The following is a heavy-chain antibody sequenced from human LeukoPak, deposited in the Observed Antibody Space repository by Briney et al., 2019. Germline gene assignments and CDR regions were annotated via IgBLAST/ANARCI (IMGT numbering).Heavy chain of an antibody. CDR3: AKRSRGNNGGLDY. CDR2: LSGSGSST. V-gene: IGHV3-23*01. J-gene: IGHJ4*02. CDR1: GFTFSSYT. D-gene: IGHD2-15*01. Sequence: GGSLRLSCAASGFTFSSYTMSWVRQAPGKGLEWVSPLSGSGSSTYYADSVKGRFTISRDNSKNTLYLQMNSLRAEDTAVYYCAKRSRGNNGGLDYWGQGTLVTVSS.